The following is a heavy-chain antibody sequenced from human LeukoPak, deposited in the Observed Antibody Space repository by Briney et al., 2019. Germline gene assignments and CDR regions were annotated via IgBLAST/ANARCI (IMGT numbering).Heavy chain of an antibody. D-gene: IGHD1-14*01. CDR3: ARGGPDHAFDV. Sequence: GGSLRLSCAASGFSLSGYWMSWVRQAPGKGLEWVARLHADGVEKYYVDSVTGRFTISRDNAKNSLYLQINSLRAEDTALYYCARGGPDHAFDVWGQGTMVTVSS. V-gene: IGHV3-7*01. J-gene: IGHJ3*01. CDR2: LHADGVEK. CDR1: GFSLSGYW.